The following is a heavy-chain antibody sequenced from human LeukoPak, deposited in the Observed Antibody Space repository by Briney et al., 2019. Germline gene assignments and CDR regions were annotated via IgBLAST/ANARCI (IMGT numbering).Heavy chain of an antibody. Sequence: ASVKVSCKASGYTFTSYGISWVRQAPGQGLEYMGWISAYNGNTNYAQKLQGRVTMTTDTSTSTAYMELRSLRSDDTAVYYYARAPGYCSSTSCSPTHNWFDPCGQGTLVTVSS. CDR3: ARAPGYCSSTSCSPTHNWFDP. J-gene: IGHJ5*02. V-gene: IGHV1-18*04. CDR2: ISAYNGNT. D-gene: IGHD2-2*01. CDR1: GYTFTSYG.